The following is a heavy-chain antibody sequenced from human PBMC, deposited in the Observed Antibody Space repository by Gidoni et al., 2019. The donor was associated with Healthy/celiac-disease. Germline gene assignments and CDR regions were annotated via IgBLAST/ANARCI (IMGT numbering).Heavy chain of an antibody. J-gene: IGHJ4*02. CDR3: AKYRYSGSYPLLDY. CDR1: GFTFSSYA. D-gene: IGHD1-26*01. CDR2: ISGSGVST. V-gene: IGHV3-23*01. Sequence: EVQLLESGGGLVQPGGSLRLSCAASGFTFSSYAMSWVRQAPGKGLEWFSAISGSGVSTYYADSVKGRFTISRDNSKNTLYLQMNSLRAEDTAVYYCAKYRYSGSYPLLDYWGQGTLVTVSS.